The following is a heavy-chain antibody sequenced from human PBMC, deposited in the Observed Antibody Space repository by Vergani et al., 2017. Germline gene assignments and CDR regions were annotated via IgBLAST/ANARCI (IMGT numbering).Heavy chain of an antibody. CDR1: GSTVSGNY. CDR2: IYSGDET. D-gene: IGHD3-10*01. Sequence: ELQLVESGGGLVQPGWSLRLSCAASGSTVSGNYMTWVRQATGKGLEWVSHIYSGDETYYADSVKGRVTISRDTAKNTLHLQINNLRVEDTAVYYCARGNYYVSGTYADPWGQGTLVTVSS. J-gene: IGHJ5*02. CDR3: ARGNYYVSGTYADP. V-gene: IGHV3-66*02.